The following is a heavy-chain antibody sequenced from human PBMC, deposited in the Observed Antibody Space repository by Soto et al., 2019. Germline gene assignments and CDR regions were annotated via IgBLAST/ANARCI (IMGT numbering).Heavy chain of an antibody. CDR2: ISAYNGNA. CDR1: GYTYTNYG. CDR3: ARGHCSGGSCYSPFDY. D-gene: IGHD2-15*01. V-gene: IGHV1-18*01. J-gene: IGHJ4*02. Sequence: ASVKVSCKASGYTYTNYGINWVRQAPGQGPEWMGWISAYNGNANYAQKLQGRVTMTTDTSTSTAYMELRSLRSDDTALYYCARGHCSGGSCYSPFDYWGQGTLVTVSS.